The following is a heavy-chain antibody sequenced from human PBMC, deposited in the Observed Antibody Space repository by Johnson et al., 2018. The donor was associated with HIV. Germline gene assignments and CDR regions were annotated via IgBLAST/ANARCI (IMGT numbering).Heavy chain of an antibody. CDR3: ARDPERIAYHGAFDI. D-gene: IGHD1-14*01. CDR1: GFTFSSYG. Sequence: QVQLVESGGGVVQPGGSLRLSCAASGFTFSSYGMHWVRQAPGKGLEWVAFIRYDGSNKYYADSVKGRFTISRDNSKNTLYLQMNSLRVEDTAVYYCARDPERIAYHGAFDIWGQGTMVTVSS. CDR2: IRYDGSNK. J-gene: IGHJ3*02. V-gene: IGHV3-30*02.